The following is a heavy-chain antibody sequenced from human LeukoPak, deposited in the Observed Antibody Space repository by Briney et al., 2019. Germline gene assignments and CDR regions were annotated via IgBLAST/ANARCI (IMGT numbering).Heavy chain of an antibody. V-gene: IGHV1-8*03. CDR3: AREVEMATIGDAFEI. CDR2: VNPNSGNT. D-gene: IGHD5-24*01. CDR1: GYTFINYD. J-gene: IGHJ3*02. Sequence: ASVKVSCKASGYTFINYDINWVRQATGQGLEWMGWVNPNSGNTGCAQKFQGRVTITRSTSISTAYMELSSLRSEDTAVYYCAREVEMATIGDAFEIWGQGTMVTVSS.